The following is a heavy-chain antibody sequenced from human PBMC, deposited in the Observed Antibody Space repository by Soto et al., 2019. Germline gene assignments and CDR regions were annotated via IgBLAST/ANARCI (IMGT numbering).Heavy chain of an antibody. J-gene: IGHJ4*02. Sequence: GASVEVSRQGSGETFRSYSIRWVRQAPGQGLEWMGGIIPMFDIANYADKFQDRVTITADESTSTAYMELSSLRSEDTAVYYCARSRAKLQVTIGFDYWGQGTLVTVSS. CDR2: IIPMFDIA. V-gene: IGHV1-69*01. D-gene: IGHD3-10*01. CDR3: ARSRAKLQVTIGFDY. CDR1: GETFRSYS.